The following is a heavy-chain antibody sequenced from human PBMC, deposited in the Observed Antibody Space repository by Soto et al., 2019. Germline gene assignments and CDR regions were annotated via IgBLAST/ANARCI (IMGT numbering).Heavy chain of an antibody. V-gene: IGHV3-74*01. CDR1: GFTFSSYS. CDR3: AGGGGSFYGGVDV. D-gene: IGHD3-16*01. Sequence: EVQLVESGGGLIQPGGSLRLSCGASGFTFSSYSIHWVRQVPGMGPVWLSRTTADGGHTFYADSVKGRFTISRDNAKNTVQLQMNCLRVDDTAVYYCAGGGGSFYGGVDVWGQGTTVTVSS. CDR2: TTADGGHT. J-gene: IGHJ6*02.